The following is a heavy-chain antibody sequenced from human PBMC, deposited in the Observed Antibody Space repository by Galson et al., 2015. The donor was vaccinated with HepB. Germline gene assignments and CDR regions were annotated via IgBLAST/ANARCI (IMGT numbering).Heavy chain of an antibody. D-gene: IGHD1-1*01. CDR2: TYYRSKWSY. CDR1: GDSVSSNSAA. CDR3: ARRVHSEHAFNI. J-gene: IGHJ3*02. V-gene: IGHV6-1*01. Sequence: CAISGDSVSSNSAAWSWIRQSPSRGLEWLGRTYYRSKWSYDYAESVKSRITINPDTSKNQFSLQLNFVTPEDTAVYYCARRVHSEHAFNIWGQGTMVTVSS.